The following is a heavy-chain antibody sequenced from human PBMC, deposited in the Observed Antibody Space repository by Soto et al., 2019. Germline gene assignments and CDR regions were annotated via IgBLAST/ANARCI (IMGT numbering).Heavy chain of an antibody. CDR2: INHSGST. CDR3: ASHDYGDYVLAGWFDP. V-gene: IGHV4-34*01. J-gene: IGHJ5*02. D-gene: IGHD4-17*01. CDR1: GGSFSGYY. Sequence: SETLSLTCAVYGGSFSGYYWSWIRQPPGKGLEWIGEINHSGSTNYNPSLKSRVTISVDTSKNQFSLKLSSVTTADMAVYYCASHDYGDYVLAGWFDPWGQGTLVTVSS.